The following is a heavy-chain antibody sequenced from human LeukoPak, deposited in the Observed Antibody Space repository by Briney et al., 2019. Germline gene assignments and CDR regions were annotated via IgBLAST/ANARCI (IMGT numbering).Heavy chain of an antibody. CDR1: GFTFSSYS. D-gene: IGHD6-19*01. V-gene: IGHV3-48*01. CDR2: ISSSSSTI. Sequence: PGGSLRLSCAASGFTFSSYSMNWVRQAPGKGLEWVSYISSSSSTIYYADSVKGRFTISRDNAKNSLYLQMNSLRAEDTAVYYCVSGEQWLGVGYWGQGTLVTVSS. CDR3: VSGEQWLGVGY. J-gene: IGHJ4*02.